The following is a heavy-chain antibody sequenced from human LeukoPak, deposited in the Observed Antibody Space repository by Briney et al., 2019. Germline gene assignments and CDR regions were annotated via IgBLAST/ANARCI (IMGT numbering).Heavy chain of an antibody. J-gene: IGHJ4*02. V-gene: IGHV3-48*03. CDR1: GSTFSSYE. D-gene: IGHD5-18*01. Sequence: GGSLRLSCAASGSTFSSYEMNWVRQAPGKGLEWVSYISSSGSAIYYADSVKGRFTISRDNAKNSLYLQMNSLRAEDTAIYYCARDPGNTAIDYWGQGTLVTVSS. CDR2: ISSSGSAI. CDR3: ARDPGNTAIDY.